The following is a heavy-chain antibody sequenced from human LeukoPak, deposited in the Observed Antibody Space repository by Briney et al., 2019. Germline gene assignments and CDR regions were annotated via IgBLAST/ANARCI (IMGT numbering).Heavy chain of an antibody. V-gene: IGHV3-11*01. D-gene: IGHD6-19*01. J-gene: IGHJ3*02. CDR3: ARDHSTGIAVASTDAFDI. CDR1: GFTFSDYY. CDR2: ISSSGSTI. Sequence: PGGSLRLSCAASGFTFSDYYMSWIRQAPGKGLEWVSYISSSGSTIYYADSVKGRFTISRDNAKNSLYLQMNSLRAEDTAVYYCARDHSTGIAVASTDAFDIWGQGTMVTVSS.